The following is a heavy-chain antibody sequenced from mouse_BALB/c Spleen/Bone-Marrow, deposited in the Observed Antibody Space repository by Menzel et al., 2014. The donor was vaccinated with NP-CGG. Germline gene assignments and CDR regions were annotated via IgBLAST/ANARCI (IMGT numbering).Heavy chain of an antibody. CDR2: IDPENGDT. CDR3: NALLRKEAMDY. V-gene: IGHV14-4*02. D-gene: IGHD1-1*01. Sequence: EVKLVESGAELVRSGASVKLSCTASGFNIXDYYIHWVKQRPEQGLEWIGWIDPENGDTEYAPKFQGKATMTADTSANTAYLHLSSLTSEDTAVYYCNALLRKEAMDYWGQGTSVTVSS. CDR1: GFNIXDYY. J-gene: IGHJ4*01.